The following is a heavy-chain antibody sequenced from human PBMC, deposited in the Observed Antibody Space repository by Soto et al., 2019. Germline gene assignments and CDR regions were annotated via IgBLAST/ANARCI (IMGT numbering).Heavy chain of an antibody. J-gene: IGHJ4*02. CDR1: GDSISSQC. Sequence: SDSLSLTCTVEGDSISSQCGSWVGPPAARGVVWIGRFYPGGSTNYNPSLMRRVTLSADTSKNQLSPRLTSVTAEATDVLHCPRANVGPPSGASWIMPFDFWGQGTLVTVSS. CDR2: FYPGGST. D-gene: IGHD2-15*01. V-gene: IGHV4-4*07. CDR3: PRANVGPPSGASWIMPFDF.